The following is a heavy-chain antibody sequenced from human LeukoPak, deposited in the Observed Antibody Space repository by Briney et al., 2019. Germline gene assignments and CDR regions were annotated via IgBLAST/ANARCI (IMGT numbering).Heavy chain of an antibody. Sequence: AGGSLRLSCAASGFTFTGYWMSWVRQAPGKGLEWVANIKQDGSEKYYVDSVKGRFTISRDNAKNSLYLQMNSLRADDTAVYYCASLGSTYWGQGTLVTVSS. D-gene: IGHD3-10*01. CDR2: IKQDGSEK. V-gene: IGHV3-7*01. CDR1: GFTFTGYW. CDR3: ASLGSTY. J-gene: IGHJ4*02.